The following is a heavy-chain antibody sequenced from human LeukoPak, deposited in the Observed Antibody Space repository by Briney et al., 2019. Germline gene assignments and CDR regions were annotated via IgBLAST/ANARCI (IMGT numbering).Heavy chain of an antibody. CDR1: GGSISSYY. CDR3: ARRHVEYSSSSDPYYFDY. D-gene: IGHD6-6*01. CDR2: LDYNGST. J-gene: IGHJ4*02. V-gene: IGHV4-59*01. Sequence: SETLSLTCTVSGGSISSYYGTWIRQPPGKGLEWIGYLDYNGSTNYNPSLKSRVTISVDTSKNQFSLKVSSVTAADTAVYYCARRHVEYSSSSDPYYFDYWGQGTLVTVSS.